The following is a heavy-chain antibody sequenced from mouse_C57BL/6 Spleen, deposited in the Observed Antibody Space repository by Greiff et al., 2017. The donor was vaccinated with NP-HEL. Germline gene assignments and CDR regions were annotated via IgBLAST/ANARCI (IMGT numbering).Heavy chain of an antibody. J-gene: IGHJ4*01. V-gene: IGHV5-17*01. D-gene: IGHD2-4*01. Sequence: DVHLVESGGGLVKPGGSLKLSCAASGFTFSDYGMHWVRQAPEKGLEWVAYISSGSSTIYYADTVKGRFTISRDNAKNTLFLQMTSLRSEDTDMYYWARAVPYDYDGEGQYYAMDYWGQGTSVTVSS. CDR1: GFTFSDYG. CDR3: ARAVPYDYDGEGQYYAMDY. CDR2: ISSGSSTI.